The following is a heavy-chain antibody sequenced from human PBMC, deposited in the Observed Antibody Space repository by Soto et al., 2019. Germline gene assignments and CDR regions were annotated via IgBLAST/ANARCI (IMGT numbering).Heavy chain of an antibody. D-gene: IGHD2-15*01. V-gene: IGHV4-31*03. J-gene: IGHJ4*02. CDR3: ARTKCSGGSCYNPGFDS. CDR1: GGSITTGGYY. Sequence: SETLSLTCTVSGGSITTGGYYRSWIRPLPGQGLEWIGHRYYSESTYYNPSLKSRVSISLDTSKNQFPLKLSFVTAADTAMYYCARTKCSGGSCYNPGFDSWGQGALVTVSS. CDR2: RYYSEST.